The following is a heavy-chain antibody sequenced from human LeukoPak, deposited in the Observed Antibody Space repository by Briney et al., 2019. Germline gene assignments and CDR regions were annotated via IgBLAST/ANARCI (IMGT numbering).Heavy chain of an antibody. D-gene: IGHD3-10*01. V-gene: IGHV4-34*01. CDR2: INHSGST. CDR3: AASYYYGSGSYRKFDY. Sequence: SETLSLTCAVYGGSFSGYYWSWIRQPPGKGLEWIGEINHSGSTNYNPSLESRVTISVDTSKNQFSLKLSSVTAADTAVYYCAASYYYGSGSYRKFDYWGQGTLVTVSS. CDR1: GGSFSGYY. J-gene: IGHJ4*02.